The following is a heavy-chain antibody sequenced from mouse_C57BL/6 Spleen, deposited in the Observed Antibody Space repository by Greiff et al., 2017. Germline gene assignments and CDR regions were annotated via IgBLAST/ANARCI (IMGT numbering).Heavy chain of an antibody. CDR2: IDPSDSYS. CDR1: GYTFTSYW. V-gene: IGHV1-69*01. J-gene: IGHJ4*01. CDR3: ARRTTVVAMDY. D-gene: IGHD1-1*01. Sequence: QVQLQQPGAELVMPGASVKLSCKASGYTFTSYWMHWVKQRPGQGLEWIGEIDPSDSYSNSNQKFKGKSTLTVDKASSTAYMQSSSLTSEDSAVYYCARRTTVVAMDYWGQGTSVTVSS.